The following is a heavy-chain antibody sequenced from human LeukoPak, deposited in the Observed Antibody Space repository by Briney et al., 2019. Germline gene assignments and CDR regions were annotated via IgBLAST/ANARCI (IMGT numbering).Heavy chain of an antibody. V-gene: IGHV1-18*01. CDR2: ISAYNVNT. J-gene: IGHJ4*02. D-gene: IGHD3-9*01. CDR3: ERIVPNYDILTGYYISTTSLDY. CDR1: GYTFTSYG. Sequence: ASVKVSCKASGYTFTSYGISWVRQAPGQGLEWMGWISAYNVNTNYAQKLQGRVTMTTDTSTSTAYMELRSLRSDETGVYYCERIVPNYDILTGYYISTTSLDYWGQGTLVTVSS.